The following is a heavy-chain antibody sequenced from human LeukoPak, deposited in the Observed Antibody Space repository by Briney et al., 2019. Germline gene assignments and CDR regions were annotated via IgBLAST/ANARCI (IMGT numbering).Heavy chain of an antibody. Sequence: PRGSLRLSCAASGFSFSTYAMTWVRQAPGKGLECVSDIFGSGDNTFYADSVRGRFTISRDNSKSTLYLQMNSLRAEDTAVYYCASRSYYLDNWGQGTLVTVSS. CDR3: ASRSYYLDN. J-gene: IGHJ4*02. V-gene: IGHV3-23*01. CDR1: GFSFSTYA. CDR2: IFGSGDNT. D-gene: IGHD3-10*01.